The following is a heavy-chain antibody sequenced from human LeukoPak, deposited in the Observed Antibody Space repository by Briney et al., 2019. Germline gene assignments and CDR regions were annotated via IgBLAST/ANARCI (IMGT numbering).Heavy chain of an antibody. J-gene: IGHJ6*03. D-gene: IGHD1-26*01. CDR3: ARGRWELPYYYYYMDV. CDR1: GFTFISYW. Sequence: GGSLRLSCAASGFTFISYWISWVPQAPGKGLEWVPNIKQDGSEKYYVDSVKGRSTISRDNAKNSLYLQMNSLRAEDTAVYYCARGRWELPYYYYYMDVWGKGTTVTVSS. V-gene: IGHV3-7*01. CDR2: IKQDGSEK.